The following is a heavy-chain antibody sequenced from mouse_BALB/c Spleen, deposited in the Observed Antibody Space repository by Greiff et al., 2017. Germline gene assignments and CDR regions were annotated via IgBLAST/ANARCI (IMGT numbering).Heavy chain of an antibody. CDR1: GYSFTSYW. CDR3: TISYYYGSSYWYFDV. CDR2: IYPGNSDT. Sequence: EVQLQQSGTVLARPGASVKMSCKASGYSFTSYWMHWVKQRPGQGLEWIGAIYPGNSDTSYNQKFKGKAKLTAVTSASTAYMELSSLTNEDSAVYYCTISYYYGSSYWYFDVWGAGTTVTVSS. J-gene: IGHJ1*01. V-gene: IGHV1-5*01. D-gene: IGHD1-1*01.